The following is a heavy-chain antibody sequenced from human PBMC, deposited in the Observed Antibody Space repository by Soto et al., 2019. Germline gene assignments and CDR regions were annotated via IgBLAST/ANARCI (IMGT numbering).Heavy chain of an antibody. V-gene: IGHV3-21*01. CDR2: ISSSSSYI. Sequence: VGSLRLSFAASGFTFSSYSMNLGRQAPGEGLEWVSSISSSSSYIYYADSVKGRFTISRDNAKNSLYLQMNSLRAEDTAVYYCARAPPYCSGGSCYSDPWGQGTLVTVSS. CDR1: GFTFSSYS. CDR3: ARAPPYCSGGSCYSDP. D-gene: IGHD2-15*01. J-gene: IGHJ5*02.